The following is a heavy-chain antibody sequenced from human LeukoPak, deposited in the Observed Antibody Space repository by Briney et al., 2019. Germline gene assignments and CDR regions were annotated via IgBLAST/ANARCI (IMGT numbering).Heavy chain of an antibody. CDR1: GFTFSSYW. V-gene: IGHV3-7*01. CDR3: AREQLGYSYGDY. Sequence: GGSLRLSRAASGFTFSSYWMSWVRQAPGKGLEWVANIKQDGSEKYYVDSVKGRFTISRDNAKNSLYLQMNSLRAEGTAVYYCAREQLGYSYGDYWGQGTLVTVSS. D-gene: IGHD5-18*01. CDR2: IKQDGSEK. J-gene: IGHJ4*02.